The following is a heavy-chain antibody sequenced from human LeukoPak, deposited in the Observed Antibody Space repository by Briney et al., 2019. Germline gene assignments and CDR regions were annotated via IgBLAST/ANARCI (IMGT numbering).Heavy chain of an antibody. Sequence: SETLSLTCTVSGGSISSGDYYWSWIRQPPGEGLEWIGYIYYSGSTYYNPSLKSRVTISVDTSKNQFSLKLSSVTAADTAVYYCARDVRDGGVGPDIWGQGTMVTVSS. D-gene: IGHD2-8*02. V-gene: IGHV4-30-4*08. CDR1: GGSISSGDYY. CDR3: ARDVRDGGVGPDI. CDR2: IYYSGST. J-gene: IGHJ3*02.